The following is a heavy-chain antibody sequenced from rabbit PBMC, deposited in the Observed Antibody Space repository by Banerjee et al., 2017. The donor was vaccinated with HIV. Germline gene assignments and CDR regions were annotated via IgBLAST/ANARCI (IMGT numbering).Heavy chain of an antibody. V-gene: IGHV1S45*01. Sequence: QEQLEESGGGLVKPEGSLTLTCTASGFSFNNKYVMCWVRQAPGKGLEWIACIYAGSISNTFYASWAKGRFTISKTSSTTVTLQMTSLTAADTATYFCARGAGSGSWNPFDLWGPGTLVTVS. J-gene: IGHJ4*01. CDR3: ARGAGSGSWNPFDL. CDR1: GFSFNNKYV. D-gene: IGHD8-1*01. CDR2: IYAGSISNT.